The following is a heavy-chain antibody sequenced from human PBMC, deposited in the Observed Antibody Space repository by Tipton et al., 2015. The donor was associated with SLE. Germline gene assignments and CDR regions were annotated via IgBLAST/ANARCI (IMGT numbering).Heavy chain of an antibody. J-gene: IGHJ4*02. V-gene: IGHV3-33*06. CDR2: IWYDGSNK. D-gene: IGHD3-10*01. CDR3: AKRGFGDSFDY. CDR1: GFTFSSYG. Sequence: SGFTFSSYGMHWVRQAPGKGLEWVAVIWYDGSNKYYADSVKGRFTISRDNSKNTLYLQMNSLRAEDTAVYYCAKRGFGDSFDYWGQGTLVTVSS.